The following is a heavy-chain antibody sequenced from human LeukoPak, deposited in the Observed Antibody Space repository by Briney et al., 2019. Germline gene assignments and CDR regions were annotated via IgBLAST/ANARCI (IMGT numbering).Heavy chain of an antibody. CDR2: ISGRGGST. CDR3: AKFVAGEVVVVPFDY. CDR1: GFTFSSYA. D-gene: IGHD3-22*01. V-gene: IGHV3-23*01. J-gene: IGHJ4*02. Sequence: GGSLRLSCAASGFTFSSYAMSWVRQAPGKGLGWVSAISGRGGSTYYADSVKGRFNISRDNYKNTLYLQMNSLRAEDTAVYYCAKFVAGEVVVVPFDYWGQGTLVTVSS.